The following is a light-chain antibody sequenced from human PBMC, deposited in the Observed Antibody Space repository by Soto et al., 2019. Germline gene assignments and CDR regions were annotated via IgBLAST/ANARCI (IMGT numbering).Light chain of an antibody. CDR2: GAS. CDR3: QQYGSSPIT. V-gene: IGKV3-20*01. Sequence: EIVLTQSPGTLSLSPGERATLSCRASQSVSSSYLAWYQQQPGQAPRLLIYGASSRPTGIPDRFSGSGSGTDFTLTISRVEPEDFAVEYCQQYGSSPITFGQGTRLEIK. J-gene: IGKJ5*01. CDR1: QSVSSSY.